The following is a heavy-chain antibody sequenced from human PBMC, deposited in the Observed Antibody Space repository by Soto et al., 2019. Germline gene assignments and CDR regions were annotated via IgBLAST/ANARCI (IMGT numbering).Heavy chain of an antibody. CDR3: AKEQLAMTVVVADYFDS. Sequence: GGSLRLSCAASGFTFSTYGIHWVRQAPGKGLEWVALISYDGGSKYYGDSVKGRFIISRDNSHNTVSLQMNSLRADNTAVYFCAKEQLAMTVVVADYFDSWGQGTLVTVSS. V-gene: IGHV3-30*18. D-gene: IGHD3-22*01. CDR2: ISYDGGSK. J-gene: IGHJ4*02. CDR1: GFTFSTYG.